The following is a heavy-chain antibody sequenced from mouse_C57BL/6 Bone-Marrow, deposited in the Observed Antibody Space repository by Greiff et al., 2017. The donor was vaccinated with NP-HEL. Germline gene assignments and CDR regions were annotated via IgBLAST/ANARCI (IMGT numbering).Heavy chain of an antibody. CDR1: GYTFTNYW. Sequence: QVQLQQSGAELVRPGTSVKLSCTASGYTFTNYWLGWAKQAPGHGLEWIGDIYPGGGYINSTDTFKGKATLTADKSSSTDYMQVSSLTSEDSAIYYCARSEYGNYLAYWGQGTLVTVSA. V-gene: IGHV1-63*01. CDR2: IYPGGGYI. J-gene: IGHJ3*01. CDR3: ARSEYGNYLAY. D-gene: IGHD2-1*01.